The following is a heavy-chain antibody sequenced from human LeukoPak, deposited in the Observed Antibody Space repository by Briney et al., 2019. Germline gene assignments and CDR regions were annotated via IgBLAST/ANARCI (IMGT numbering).Heavy chain of an antibody. Sequence: PSETLSLTCAVYGGSFSGYYWSWIRQSPGKGLEWIGEINHSGSTNYNPSLKSQVTISVDTSKNQFSPKLSSVTAADTAVYYCASESYNWFDPWGQGTLVTVSS. CDR1: GGSFSGYY. CDR2: INHSGST. CDR3: ASESYNWFDP. J-gene: IGHJ5*02. V-gene: IGHV4-34*01.